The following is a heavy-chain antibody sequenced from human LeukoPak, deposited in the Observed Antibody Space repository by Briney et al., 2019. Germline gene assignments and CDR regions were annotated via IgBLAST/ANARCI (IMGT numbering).Heavy chain of an antibody. Sequence: SGGSLRLSCAASGFTFNTYTMNWVRQAPGKGLEWVSSITASSTAKYSADSVKGRFTISRDNAKNFLYLHVNSLRPEDTAVYYCARVSYYYDSSGYYYVSYYYYMDVWGKGTTVTISS. D-gene: IGHD3-22*01. V-gene: IGHV3-21*01. CDR1: GFTFNTYT. CDR2: ITASSTAK. J-gene: IGHJ6*03. CDR3: ARVSYYYDSSGYYYVSYYYYMDV.